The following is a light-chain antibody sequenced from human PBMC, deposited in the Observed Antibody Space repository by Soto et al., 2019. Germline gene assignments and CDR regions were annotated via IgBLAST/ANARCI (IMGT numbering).Light chain of an antibody. J-gene: IGLJ2*01. CDR3: SSYTSSSTVI. CDR2: EVS. Sequence: QSVLTQPASVSGSPGQSITISCTGTSSDVGGYNYVSWYQHYLGKAPRLLISEVSNRPSGVSNRFSGSRSGNTASLTISGLQPEDEADYYCSSYTSSSTVIFGGGTQLTVL. V-gene: IGLV2-14*01. CDR1: SSDVGGYNY.